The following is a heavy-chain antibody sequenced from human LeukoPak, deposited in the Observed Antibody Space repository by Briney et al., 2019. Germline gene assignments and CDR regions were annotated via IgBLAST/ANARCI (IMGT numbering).Heavy chain of an antibody. D-gene: IGHD3-22*01. CDR2: IYYSGST. Sequence: PSETLSLTCTVSGDSISSSSYYWGWLRQPPGKGLEWIGSIYYSGSTYYNPSLKSRVTISVDTSKNQFSLKLSSVTAADTAVYYCARHFLPRSHPYYYDSSPPGYWGQGTLVTVSS. CDR3: ARHFLPRSHPYYYDSSPPGY. V-gene: IGHV4-39*01. J-gene: IGHJ4*02. CDR1: GDSISSSSYY.